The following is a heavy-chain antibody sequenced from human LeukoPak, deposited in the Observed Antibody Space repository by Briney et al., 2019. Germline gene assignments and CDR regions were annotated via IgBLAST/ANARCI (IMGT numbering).Heavy chain of an antibody. D-gene: IGHD6-19*01. Sequence: SETLSLTCTVSGGSISSSSYYWGWIRQPPGKGLEWIGSIYYSGSTYYNPSLKSRVTISVDTSKNQFSLKLSSVTAADTAVYYCARLRVGATQWLSRALPLYYFDYWGQGTLVTVSS. V-gene: IGHV4-39*01. CDR2: IYYSGST. CDR1: GGSISSSSYY. CDR3: ARLRVGATQWLSRALPLYYFDY. J-gene: IGHJ4*02.